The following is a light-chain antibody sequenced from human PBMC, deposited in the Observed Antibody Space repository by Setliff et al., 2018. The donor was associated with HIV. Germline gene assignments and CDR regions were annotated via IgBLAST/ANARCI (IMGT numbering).Light chain of an antibody. CDR1: QTIDTY. V-gene: IGKV1-39*01. CDR2: AAS. J-gene: IGKJ3*01. CDR3: QQSYSHPIT. Sequence: DTQMTQSPSSVSASVGDRVTVTCRSSQTIDTYLNWYQQKPGKPPKLLIYAASNLQSGVPSRFSGSGSGTEFTLTISSLQREDFATYYCQQSYSHPITFGPGTKVDIK.